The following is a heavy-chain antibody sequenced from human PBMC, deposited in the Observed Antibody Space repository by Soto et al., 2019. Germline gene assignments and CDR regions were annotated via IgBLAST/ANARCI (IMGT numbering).Heavy chain of an antibody. CDR2: INSDGSST. CDR3: ARGLPRVEGPAVWFGEYSYYGMDV. J-gene: IGHJ6*02. D-gene: IGHD3-10*01. Sequence: GGSLRLSCAASGFTFSSYWMHWVRQAPGKGLVWVSRINSDGSSTSYADSVKGRFTISRDNAKNTLYLQMNSLRAEDTAVYYCARGLPRVEGPAVWFGEYSYYGMDVWGQGTTVTVSS. CDR1: GFTFSSYW. V-gene: IGHV3-74*01.